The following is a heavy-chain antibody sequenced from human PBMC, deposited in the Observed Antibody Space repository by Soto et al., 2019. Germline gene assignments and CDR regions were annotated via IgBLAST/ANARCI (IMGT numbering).Heavy chain of an antibody. V-gene: IGHV1-69*06. D-gene: IGHD3-22*01. CDR2: FIPDFATA. Sequence: VQLVQSGAEVTPQGSSVKVSCKASGGTFSSYAISWVRQDPGQGLEWMGGFIPDFATADYAQKFRGRITVTSDKPTSTVYMELRTLRSEDTAVEYCARDPEGNYARPGYYPPRYAYWGQGTLVTVS. J-gene: IGHJ4*02. CDR3: ARDPEGNYARPGYYPPRYAY. CDR1: GGTFSSYA.